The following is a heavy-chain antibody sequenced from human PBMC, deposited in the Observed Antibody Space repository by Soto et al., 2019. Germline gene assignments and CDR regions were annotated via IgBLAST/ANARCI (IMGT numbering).Heavy chain of an antibody. Sequence: GGSLRLSCAASGFTFSSYGMHWVRQAPGKGLEWVAVIWYDGSNKYYADSVKGRFTISRDNSKNTLYLQMNSLRAEDTAVYYCARDGLRFLEWLSTPRYYYYMDVWGKGTTVTVSS. CDR2: IWYDGSNK. CDR1: GFTFSSYG. CDR3: ARDGLRFLEWLSTPRYYYYMDV. V-gene: IGHV3-33*01. D-gene: IGHD3-3*01. J-gene: IGHJ6*03.